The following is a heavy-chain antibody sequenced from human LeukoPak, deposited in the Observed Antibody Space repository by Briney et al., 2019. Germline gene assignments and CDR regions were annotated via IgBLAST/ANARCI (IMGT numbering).Heavy chain of an antibody. Sequence: GGSLRLSCVASGFSIYDYWMHWVRQPLGKGPVAISRINSDGTRTIYADSVKGRFTISRDNSKNTLYLQMNSLRVEDTAVYYCAKVSGRIQIWPQPFGDGMDVWGQGTTVTVSS. D-gene: IGHD5-18*01. CDR2: INSDGTRT. CDR1: GFSIYDYW. J-gene: IGHJ6*02. V-gene: IGHV3-74*01. CDR3: AKVSGRIQIWPQPFGDGMDV.